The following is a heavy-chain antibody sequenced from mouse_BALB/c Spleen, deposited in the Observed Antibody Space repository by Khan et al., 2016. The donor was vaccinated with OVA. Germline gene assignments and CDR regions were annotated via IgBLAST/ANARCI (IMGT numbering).Heavy chain of an antibody. J-gene: IGHJ3*01. Sequence: QVQLQQSGAELVRPGSSVKISCKASGYAFSNYWMNWVKQRPGQGLEWIGQIYPGDGDTSFNGKFRGKATLTADKSSSTAYMQLSSLTSEDSAVYFCARSGYDYFAYWGQGTLGTVSA. CDR2: IYPGDGDT. CDR1: GYAFSNYW. V-gene: IGHV1-80*01. D-gene: IGHD2-14*01. CDR3: ARSGYDYFAY.